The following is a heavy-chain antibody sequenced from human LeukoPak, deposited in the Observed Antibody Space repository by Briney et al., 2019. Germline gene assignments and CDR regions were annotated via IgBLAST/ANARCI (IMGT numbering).Heavy chain of an antibody. Sequence: GGSLRLSCAASVFTFDDYAMHWVRQPPGKGLEWVSLINWDGDITEYADSVKGRFTISRDNSKNSLFLQMNSLRTEDTALYYCAKGNILTGPPDSWGQGTLVTVSS. CDR1: VFTFDDYA. CDR2: INWDGDIT. D-gene: IGHD3-9*01. CDR3: AKGNILTGPPDS. V-gene: IGHV3-43*01. J-gene: IGHJ4*02.